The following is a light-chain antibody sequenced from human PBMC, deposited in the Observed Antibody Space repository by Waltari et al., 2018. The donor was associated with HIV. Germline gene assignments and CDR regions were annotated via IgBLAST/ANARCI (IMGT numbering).Light chain of an antibody. CDR2: GAS. CDR3: QQYDDSAQYT. Sequence: EIVLTQSPGTLSLSPGERATLSCRASQSVSSSYLAWYQQKPGQAPRLPIHGASSRATGIPDRFSGSGSATDFTLTISRLEPEDFAVYYCQQYDDSAQYTFGQGTRLEIK. CDR1: QSVSSSY. J-gene: IGKJ2*01. V-gene: IGKV3-20*01.